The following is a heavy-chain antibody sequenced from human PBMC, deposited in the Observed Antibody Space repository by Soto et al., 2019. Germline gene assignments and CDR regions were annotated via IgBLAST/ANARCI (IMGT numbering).Heavy chain of an antibody. CDR3: AKGRFDVVTISPFDH. CDR1: GFTFSSFG. CDR2: ISYDGTEE. Sequence: LRLSFAASGFTFSSFGMHWVRQAPGKGLEWVAVISYDGTEEKYADSVKGRATVSRDNSKNTVYLQMNRLRGDDSAIYYCAKGRFDVVTISPFDHWGQGTLVTVSS. V-gene: IGHV3-30*18. D-gene: IGHD3-3*02. J-gene: IGHJ4*01.